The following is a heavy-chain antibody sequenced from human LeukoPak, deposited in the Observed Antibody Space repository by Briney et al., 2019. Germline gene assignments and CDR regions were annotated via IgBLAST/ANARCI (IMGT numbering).Heavy chain of an antibody. CDR2: IIPILGIA. CDR1: GGTFSSYA. J-gene: IGHJ4*02. CDR3: ARALGYYYDSSGYYFDY. V-gene: IGHV1-69*04. D-gene: IGHD3-22*01. Sequence: EASVKVSCKASGGTFSSYAISWVRQAPGQGLEWMGRIIPILGIANYAQKFQGRVTITADKSTSTAYMELSSLRSEDTAVYYCARALGYYYDSSGYYFDYWGQGTLVTVSS.